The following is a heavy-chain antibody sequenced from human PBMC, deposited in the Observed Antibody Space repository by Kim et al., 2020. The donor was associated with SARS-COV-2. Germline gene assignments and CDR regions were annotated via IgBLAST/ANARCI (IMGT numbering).Heavy chain of an antibody. J-gene: IGHJ4*02. Sequence: GGSLRLSCAGSGITFSDYAIHWVRRAPGKGLEYVSATTRSGDGSFYADSVEGRFTISRDNSKNTLYLQMNSLRLEDTSMYYCVRYGRSHGAVLWGQGTLVIVSS. D-gene: IGHD1-26*01. V-gene: IGHV3-64D*06. CDR1: GITFSDYA. CDR2: TTRSGDGS. CDR3: VRYGRSHGAVL.